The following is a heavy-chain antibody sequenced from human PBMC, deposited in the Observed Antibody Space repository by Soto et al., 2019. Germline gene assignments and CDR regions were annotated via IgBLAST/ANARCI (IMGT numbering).Heavy chain of an antibody. CDR1: GYTFTSYG. CDR2: ISAYNGNT. J-gene: IGHJ6*02. CDR3: ARDTTLDNWNSGKYYYYGMDV. D-gene: IGHD1-7*01. Sequence: ASVKVSCKASGYTFTSYGISWVRQAPGQGLEWMGWISAYNGNTNYAQKLQGRVTMTTDTSTSTAYMELRSLRSDDTTVYYCARDTTLDNWNSGKYYYYGMDVWGQGTTVTVSS. V-gene: IGHV1-18*01.